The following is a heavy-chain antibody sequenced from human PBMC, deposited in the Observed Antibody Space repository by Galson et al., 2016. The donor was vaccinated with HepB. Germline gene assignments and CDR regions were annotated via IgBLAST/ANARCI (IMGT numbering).Heavy chain of an antibody. J-gene: IGHJ4*02. V-gene: IGHV5-51*01. D-gene: IGHD3-10*01. CDR1: GYSFTNYW. CDR3: ARSYYGSGSYSVDYFDF. Sequence: QSGAEVKKPGESLKISCKGSGYSFTNYWIGWVRQMPGKGLEWVGIIYPGDSNIRYSPSFQGQVTISADKSINTAYLQWSSLRASDTAMYFCARSYYGSGSYSVDYFDFWGQGTLVTVSS. CDR2: IYPGDSNI.